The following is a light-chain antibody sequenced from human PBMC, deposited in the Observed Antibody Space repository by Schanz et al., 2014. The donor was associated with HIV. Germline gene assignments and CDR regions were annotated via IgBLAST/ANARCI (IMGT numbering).Light chain of an antibody. CDR3: QQYGSSLYT. CDR2: GAS. J-gene: IGKJ2*01. V-gene: IGKV3-20*01. CDR1: QSVKSNF. Sequence: EIVLTQSPGTLSLSPGERGTLSCRASQSVKSNFIGWYQQKPGQAPRLLIYGASSRATGIPDRFSGSGSGTDFTLTISSLQSEDFAVYYCQQYGSSLYTFGQGTKLEIK.